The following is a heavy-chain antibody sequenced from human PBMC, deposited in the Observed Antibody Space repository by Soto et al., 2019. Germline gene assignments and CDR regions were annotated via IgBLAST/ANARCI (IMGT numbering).Heavy chain of an antibody. Sequence: GGSPRLSCAASGVTCVGYEMNWVRQAPEKGVEWIAHISSIDYMIYYAESVKGRFTVSDDKAKNLLYLQMDNLRVEDTAVYYCARSRRFSRPFVSWGPGPLVTVS. CDR1: GVTCVGYE. D-gene: IGHD2-2*01. CDR3: ARSRRFSRPFVS. CDR2: ISSIDYMI. V-gene: IGHV3-48*03. J-gene: IGHJ4*02.